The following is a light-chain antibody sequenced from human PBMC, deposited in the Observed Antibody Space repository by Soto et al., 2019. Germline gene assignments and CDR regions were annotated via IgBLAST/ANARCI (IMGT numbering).Light chain of an antibody. CDR1: QSVSSN. CDR3: QQYNNWPPWT. Sequence: EIVLTQFPATLSLSPGESATLYYRASQSVSSNLAWYQQKPGQAPRLLIYGASTRATGIPARFSGSGSGTEFTLTIGSLQSEDFAVYYCQQYNNWPPWTFGQGTKVDI. CDR2: GAS. V-gene: IGKV3-15*01. J-gene: IGKJ1*01.